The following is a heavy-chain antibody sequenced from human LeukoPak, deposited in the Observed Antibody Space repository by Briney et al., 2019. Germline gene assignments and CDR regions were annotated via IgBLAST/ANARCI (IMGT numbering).Heavy chain of an antibody. Sequence: SETLSLTCTGSGASISSYYWSWIRQPPGKGLEWIGYIYYSGSTHYNPSLKSRVTISVDTSKNQFSLKVTSVTAADTAVYYCASGPYPAAGTDHQFDYWGQGTLVTVSS. J-gene: IGHJ4*02. CDR2: IYYSGST. V-gene: IGHV4-59*01. D-gene: IGHD6-13*01. CDR3: ASGPYPAAGTDHQFDY. CDR1: GASISSYY.